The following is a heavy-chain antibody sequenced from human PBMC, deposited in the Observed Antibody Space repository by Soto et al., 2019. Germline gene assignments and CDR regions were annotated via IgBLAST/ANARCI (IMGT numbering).Heavy chain of an antibody. V-gene: IGHV4-4*02. Sequence: HLQESGPGLVKPSGTLSLTCDVSGGSIMSSSWWTWLRQSPGKGLEWIGEIYHAWSPDYNPSLRSSVTIFLDKSKNNFSLRLTSVTAADAATYYCARGSSFRGDFDFWGQGTAVTVS. CDR1: GGSIMSSSW. CDR2: IYHAWSP. J-gene: IGHJ3*01. CDR3: ARGSSFRGDFDF.